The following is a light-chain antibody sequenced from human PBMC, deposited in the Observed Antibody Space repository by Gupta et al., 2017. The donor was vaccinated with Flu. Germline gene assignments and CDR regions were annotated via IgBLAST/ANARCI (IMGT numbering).Light chain of an antibody. CDR3: QSYDNSLSGSKV. V-gene: IGLV1-40*01. Sequence: QFVLTQPPSVSGAPGQRVTIFCTGSTSNIGAGYDVHWYQQVPGRAPKRLIFGNNKRPSGVADRFSGSKSGTSASLAIAGLQAEDEADYYCQSYDNSLSGSKVFGGGTKLTVL. CDR2: GNN. J-gene: IGLJ3*02. CDR1: TSNIGAGYD.